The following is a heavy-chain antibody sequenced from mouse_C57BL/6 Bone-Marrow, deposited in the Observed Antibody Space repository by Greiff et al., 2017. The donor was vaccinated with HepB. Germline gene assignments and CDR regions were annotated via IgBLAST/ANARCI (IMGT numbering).Heavy chain of an antibody. Sequence: QVQLQQPGAELVKPGASVKMSCKASGYTFTSYWITWVKPRPGQGLEWIGDIYPGSGSTNYNEKFKSKATLTVDTSSSTAYMQLRSLTSEDSAVYYGARRGAYYSNYGFDYWGQGTTLTVSS. V-gene: IGHV1-55*01. CDR2: IYPGSGST. CDR3: ARRGAYYSNYGFDY. J-gene: IGHJ2*01. D-gene: IGHD2-5*01. CDR1: GYTFTSYW.